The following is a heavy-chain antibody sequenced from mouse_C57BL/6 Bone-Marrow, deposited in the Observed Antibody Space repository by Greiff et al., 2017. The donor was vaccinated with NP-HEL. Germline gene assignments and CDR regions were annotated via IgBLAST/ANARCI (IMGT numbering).Heavy chain of an antibody. CDR1: GYTFTDYY. Sequence: EVQLQQSGPELVKPGASVKISCKASGYTFTDYYMNWVKQSHGKSLEWIGDINPNNGGTSYNQKFKGKATLTVDKSSSTAYMELRSLTSEDSAVYYCARRDYDPCFAYWGQGTLVTVSA. J-gene: IGHJ3*01. CDR2: INPNNGGT. V-gene: IGHV1-26*01. CDR3: ARRDYDPCFAY. D-gene: IGHD2-4*01.